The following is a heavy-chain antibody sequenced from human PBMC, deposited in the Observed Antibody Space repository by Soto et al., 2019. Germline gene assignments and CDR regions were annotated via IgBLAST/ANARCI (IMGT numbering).Heavy chain of an antibody. D-gene: IGHD3-3*01. CDR2: ISYDGSNK. CDR1: GFTFSSYG. CDR3: AKDLFVSFGVLNYYYYLDV. V-gene: IGHV3-30*18. J-gene: IGHJ6*03. Sequence: GGSLRLSCAASGFTFSSYGMHWVRQAPGKGLEWVAVISYDGSNKYYADSVKGRFTISRDNSKNTLYLQMNSLRAEDTAVYYCAKDLFVSFGVLNYYYYLDVSGKGTTVTVSS.